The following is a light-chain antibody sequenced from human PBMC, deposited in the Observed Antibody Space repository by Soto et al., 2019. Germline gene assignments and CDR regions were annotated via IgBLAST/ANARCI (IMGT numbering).Light chain of an antibody. CDR1: QSVSDY. Sequence: EIVLTQSPATLSLSPGERATLSFRASQSVSDYLAWYQQKPGQAPRLLIYDASNRATGIPARFSGSGSGTDFTLTITSLEPEDFAVYYSQHRSNWLAFGGGTKVDIK. J-gene: IGKJ4*01. CDR3: QHRSNWLA. CDR2: DAS. V-gene: IGKV3-11*01.